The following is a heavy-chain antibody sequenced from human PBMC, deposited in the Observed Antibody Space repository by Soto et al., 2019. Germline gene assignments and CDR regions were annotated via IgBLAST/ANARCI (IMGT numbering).Heavy chain of an antibody. CDR1: GFTFSSYG. CDR2: ISYDGSNK. Sequence: QVQLVESGGGVVQPGRSLRLSCAASGFTFSSYGMHWVRQAPGKGLEWVAVISYDGSNKHYADSVKGRFTISRDNSKNTLYLQMNSLRAEDTAVYYCAKREEWLSNWGQGTLVTVSS. V-gene: IGHV3-30*18. J-gene: IGHJ4*02. D-gene: IGHD3-3*01. CDR3: AKREEWLSN.